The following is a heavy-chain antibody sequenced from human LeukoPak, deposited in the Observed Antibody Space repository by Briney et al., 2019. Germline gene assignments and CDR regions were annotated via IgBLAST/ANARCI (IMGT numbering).Heavy chain of an antibody. D-gene: IGHD6-19*01. Sequence: SETLSLTCAVYGGSFSGYYWSWIRQPPGKGLEWIGYIYYSGSTNYNPSLKSRVTISVDTSKNQFSLKLSSVTAADTAVYYCARGGIAVAHVDYWGQGTLVTVSS. CDR2: IYYSGST. CDR3: ARGGIAVAHVDY. J-gene: IGHJ4*02. V-gene: IGHV4-59*01. CDR1: GGSFSGYY.